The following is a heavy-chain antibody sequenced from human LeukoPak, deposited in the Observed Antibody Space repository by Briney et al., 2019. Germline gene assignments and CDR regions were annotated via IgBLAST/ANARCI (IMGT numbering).Heavy chain of an antibody. CDR3: ARFSASWNYYYYGMDV. V-gene: IGHV1-18*01. J-gene: IGHJ6*02. CDR2: ISAYNGNT. D-gene: IGHD2-15*01. CDR1: GYTFANYG. Sequence: ASVKVSCKASGYTFANYGISWVRQAPGQGLEWMGWISAYNGNTNYAQNLQGRVTMTTDTSTSTAHMELRSLRSDDTAVYYCARFSASWNYYYYGMDVWGQGTTVIVSS.